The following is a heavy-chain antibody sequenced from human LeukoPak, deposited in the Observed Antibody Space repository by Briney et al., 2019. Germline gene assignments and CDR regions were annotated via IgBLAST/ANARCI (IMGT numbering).Heavy chain of an antibody. D-gene: IGHD4-17*01. Sequence: GGSLRLSFAASGFTFSSYSMNWVRQAPGKGLEWVSSISSSSSYIYYADSVKGRFTISRDNAKNSLYLQMNSLRAEDTAVYYCAREYYGDYGFGFDYWGQGTLVTVSS. CDR2: ISSSSSYI. J-gene: IGHJ4*02. CDR1: GFTFSSYS. CDR3: AREYYGDYGFGFDY. V-gene: IGHV3-21*01.